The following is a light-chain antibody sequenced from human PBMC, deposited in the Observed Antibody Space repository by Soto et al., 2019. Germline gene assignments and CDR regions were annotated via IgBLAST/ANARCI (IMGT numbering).Light chain of an antibody. CDR3: QSRYSVLRSSWV. CDR2: RND. Sequence: QSVLTQPPSVSGAPGQTVTISCTGSSSNVGADFDVHWYQHLPGTAPKLLISRNDNRPSGVPDRFSGSKSGTAASLAITRLQVEDEGDYYCQSRYSVLRSSWVFGGGTKLPVL. J-gene: IGLJ3*02. V-gene: IGLV1-40*01. CDR1: SSNVGADFD.